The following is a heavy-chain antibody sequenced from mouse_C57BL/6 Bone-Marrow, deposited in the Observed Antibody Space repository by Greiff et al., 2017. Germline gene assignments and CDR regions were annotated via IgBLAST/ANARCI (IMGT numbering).Heavy chain of an antibody. J-gene: IGHJ2*01. CDR1: GFTFSSYA. Sequence: EVQVVESGGGLVKPGGSLKLSCAASGFTFSSYAMSWVRQTPEKRLEWVATISDGGSYTYYPDNVKGRFTISRDNAKNNLYLQMSHLKSEDTAMYYCARDRGFTTVVAPFDYRGQGTTLTVSS. D-gene: IGHD1-1*01. CDR2: ISDGGSYT. CDR3: ARDRGFTTVVAPFDY. V-gene: IGHV5-4*01.